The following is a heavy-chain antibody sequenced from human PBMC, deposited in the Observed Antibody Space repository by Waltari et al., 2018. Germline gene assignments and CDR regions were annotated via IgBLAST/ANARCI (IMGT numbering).Heavy chain of an antibody. Sequence: EVQLLESGGGLVQPGGSLRLSCAASGFTFSSYAMSWVRQAPGKGLGGVSAISGSGGSTYYADSVKGRFTISRDNSKNTLYLQMNSLRAEDTAVYYCASLVGATRYFDYWGQGTLVTVSS. V-gene: IGHV3-23*01. J-gene: IGHJ4*02. CDR2: ISGSGGST. CDR1: GFTFSSYA. D-gene: IGHD1-26*01. CDR3: ASLVGATRYFDY.